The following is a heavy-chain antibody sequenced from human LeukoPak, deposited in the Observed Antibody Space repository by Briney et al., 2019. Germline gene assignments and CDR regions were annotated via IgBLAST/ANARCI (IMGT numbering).Heavy chain of an antibody. CDR1: GFTFSDYY. J-gene: IGHJ1*01. CDR3: ARGKYDSSPFLQH. CDR2: ISSSGSII. Sequence: PGGSLRLSCAASGFTFSDYYMSWIRQAPGKGLEWVSYISSSGSIIYYADSVKGRFTISRDNAKNSMYPQMNSLRAEDTAVYYCARGKYDSSPFLQHWGQGTLVTFSS. D-gene: IGHD3-22*01. V-gene: IGHV3-11*01.